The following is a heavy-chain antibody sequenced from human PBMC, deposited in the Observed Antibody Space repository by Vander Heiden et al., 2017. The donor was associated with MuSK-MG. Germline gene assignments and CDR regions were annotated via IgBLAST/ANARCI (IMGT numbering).Heavy chain of an antibody. CDR1: GFTFSSYA. CDR3: VKDTKGIAAAGWLVDY. J-gene: IGHJ4*02. D-gene: IGHD6-13*01. Sequence: GFTFSSYAMHWVRQAPGKGLEYVSAISSNGGSTYYADSVKGRFTISRDNSKNTLYLQMSSLRAEDTAVYYCVKDTKGIAAAGWLVDYWGQGTLVTVSS. CDR2: ISSNGGST. V-gene: IGHV3-64D*06.